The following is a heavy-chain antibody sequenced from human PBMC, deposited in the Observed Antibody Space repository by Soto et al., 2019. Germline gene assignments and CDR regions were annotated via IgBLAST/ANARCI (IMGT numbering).Heavy chain of an antibody. D-gene: IGHD1-1*01. CDR2: IKQDGSEK. CDR1: GFTFSSYW. CDR3: ASLKLERDYYYYYMDV. V-gene: IGHV3-7*01. Sequence: GGSLRLSCAASGFTFSSYWMSWVRQAPGKGLEWVANIKQDGSEKYYVDSVKGRFTISRDNAKNSLYLQMNSLRAEDTAVYYCASLKLERDYYYYYMDVWGKGTTVTVSS. J-gene: IGHJ6*03.